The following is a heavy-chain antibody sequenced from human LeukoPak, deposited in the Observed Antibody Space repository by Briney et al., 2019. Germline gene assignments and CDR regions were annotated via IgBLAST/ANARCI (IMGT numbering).Heavy chain of an antibody. Sequence: ASVKVSCKASGYIFTGYYMHWVRQAPGQGLEWMGWINPNSGGTNHAQKFQGRVTMTRDTSISTAYMELSRLRSDDTAVYYCAREDYGDRRYSNWGQGALVTVSS. D-gene: IGHD4-17*01. CDR3: AREDYGDRRYSN. J-gene: IGHJ4*02. CDR2: INPNSGGT. V-gene: IGHV1-2*02. CDR1: GYIFTGYY.